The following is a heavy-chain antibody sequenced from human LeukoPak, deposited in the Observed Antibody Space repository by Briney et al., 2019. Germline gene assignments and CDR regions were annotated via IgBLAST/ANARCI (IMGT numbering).Heavy chain of an antibody. V-gene: IGHV1-2*02. CDR3: ARGDTMVRGAENWFDP. D-gene: IGHD3-10*01. J-gene: IGHJ5*02. CDR2: INPNSGGT. Sequence: ASVKVSCKASGYTFTGYYMHWVRQAPGQGLEWMGWINPNSGGTNYAQKFQGRVTMTRDTSISTAYMELSSLRSEDTAVYYCARGDTMVRGAENWFDPWGQGTLVTVSS. CDR1: GYTFTGYY.